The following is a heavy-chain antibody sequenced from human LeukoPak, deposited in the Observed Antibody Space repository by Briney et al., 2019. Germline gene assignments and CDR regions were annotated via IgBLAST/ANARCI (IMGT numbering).Heavy chain of an antibody. D-gene: IGHD3-3*01. J-gene: IGHJ4*02. V-gene: IGHV4-61*02. CDR1: GGSISSGSYY. Sequence: PSETQSLTCTVSGGSISSGSYYWSWIRQPAGKGLEWIGRIYTSGSTNYNPSLKSRVTISVDTSKNQFSLKLSSVTAADTAVYYCARVGRAPNYDFWSGSMYYFDYWGQGTLVTVSS. CDR3: ARVGRAPNYDFWSGSMYYFDY. CDR2: IYTSGST.